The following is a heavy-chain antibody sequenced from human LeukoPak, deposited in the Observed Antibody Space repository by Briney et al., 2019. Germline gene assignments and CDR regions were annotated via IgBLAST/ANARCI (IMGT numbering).Heavy chain of an antibody. D-gene: IGHD1/OR15-1a*01. Sequence: ASVKVSCKGSGYSFSNHGITWVRQAPGQGLEWIGWISPHKGNTNYQQRLQGRLIMTTDASTSTAYLELRDLRSDDTAIYYCARDQQQGDHYSFYYMDFWGEGTTVIVSS. CDR3: ARDQQQGDHYSFYYMDF. V-gene: IGHV1-18*01. J-gene: IGHJ6*03. CDR1: GYSFSNHG. CDR2: ISPHKGNT.